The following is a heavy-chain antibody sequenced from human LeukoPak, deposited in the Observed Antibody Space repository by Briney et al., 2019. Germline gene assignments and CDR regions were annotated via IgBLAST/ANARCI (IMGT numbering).Heavy chain of an antibody. CDR2: INRNTGGT. Sequence: ASVKVSCKASGFTFTGYYLQWVRQAPGQGLEWMGWINRNTGGTEYAQGFQGRVTMTRDKSISTAYMELSRLRSDDTAVYYCARDHCSANSCYEDYYNGVDVWGQGTTVTVSS. CDR1: GFTFTGYY. V-gene: IGHV1-2*02. J-gene: IGHJ6*02. D-gene: IGHD2-2*01. CDR3: ARDHCSANSCYEDYYNGVDV.